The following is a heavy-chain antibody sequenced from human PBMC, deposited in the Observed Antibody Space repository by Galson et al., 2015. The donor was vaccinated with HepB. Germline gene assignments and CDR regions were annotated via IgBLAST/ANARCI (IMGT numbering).Heavy chain of an antibody. D-gene: IGHD3-3*01. Sequence: SLRLSCAASGFTFSNAWMNWVRQAPGKGLEWVGRIKSKTDGGTTDYAAPVKGRFTISRDDSKNTLYLQMNSLKTEDTAVYYCTTDPVLRFLEWFPYGNFDPWGQGTLVTVSS. J-gene: IGHJ5*02. CDR2: IKSKTDGGTT. CDR1: GFTFSNAW. V-gene: IGHV3-15*07. CDR3: TTDPVLRFLEWFPYGNFDP.